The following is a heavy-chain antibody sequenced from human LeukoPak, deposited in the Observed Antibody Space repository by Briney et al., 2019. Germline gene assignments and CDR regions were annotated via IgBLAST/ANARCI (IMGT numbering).Heavy chain of an antibody. J-gene: IGHJ3*02. CDR1: GYTFSDYY. CDR3: VRNLAGNTKGDAFDI. V-gene: IGHV3-11*06. D-gene: IGHD3-3*01. Sequence: GGALRLSCGASGYTFSDYYRKSIRQAPGKGLEWVSYISRDSRPIKYADSVKGRFSISRDNTKNSLSLQMNSLRAEDTALYYCVRNLAGNTKGDAFDIWGQGTLVTVSS. CDR2: ISRDSRPI.